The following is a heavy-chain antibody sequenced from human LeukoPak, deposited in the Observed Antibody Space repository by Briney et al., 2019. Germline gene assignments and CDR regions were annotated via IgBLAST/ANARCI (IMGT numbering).Heavy chain of an antibody. V-gene: IGHV4-31*03. CDR1: GGSISSGGYY. CDR2: IYYSGST. D-gene: IGHD2-2*01. CDR3: ARFVGYCSSTSCYDGWFDP. J-gene: IGHJ5*02. Sequence: TSETLSLTCTVSGGSISSGGYYWSWIRQHPGKGLEWVGYIYYSGSTYYNPSLKSRVTISVDTSKNQFSLKLSSVTAADTAVYYCARFVGYCSSTSCYDGWFDPWGQGTLVTVSS.